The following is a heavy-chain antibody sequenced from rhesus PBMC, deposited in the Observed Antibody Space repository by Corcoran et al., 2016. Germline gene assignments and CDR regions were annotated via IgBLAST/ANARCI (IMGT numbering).Heavy chain of an antibody. V-gene: IGHV7-114*01. D-gene: IGHD2-15*01. CDR2: INTDTGNP. J-gene: IGHJ4*01. CDR3: ARRPPFYCSSTYCSSVDDY. CDR1: GYTFTCYG. Sequence: QVQLVQSGAEVKQPGASVKVSCKASGYTFTCYGMNWVRPAPGQRLEWMGWINTDTGNPTYAQGFKERFTFSMDTSISTAYLQISSLKAEDTAVYYCARRPPFYCSSTYCSSVDDYWGQGVLVTVSS.